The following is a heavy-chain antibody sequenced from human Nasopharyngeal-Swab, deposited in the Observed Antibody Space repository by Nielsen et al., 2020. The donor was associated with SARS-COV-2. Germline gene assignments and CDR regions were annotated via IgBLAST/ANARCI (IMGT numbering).Heavy chain of an antibody. CDR2: ISYDGSNK. CDR3: ARPKEEGRLRYFDWLSGPFDY. CDR1: GFTFSSYA. Sequence: GESLKISCAASGFTFSSYAMHWVRQAPGKGLEWVAVISYDGSNKYYADSVKGRFTISRDNSKNTLYLQMNSLRAEDTAVYYCARPKEEGRLRYFDWLSGPFDYWGQGTLVTVSS. D-gene: IGHD3-9*01. V-gene: IGHV3-30*04. J-gene: IGHJ4*02.